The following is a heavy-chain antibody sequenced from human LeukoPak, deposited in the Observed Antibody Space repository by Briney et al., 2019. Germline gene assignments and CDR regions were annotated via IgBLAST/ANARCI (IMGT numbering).Heavy chain of an antibody. CDR1: GYTFDAFY. CDR2: VNPNNGGT. J-gene: IGHJ6*02. CDR3: TRGNYWRRDYNGFNSGEDV. Sequence: ASVKVSCKSSGYTFDAFYMHWVRQAPGQGLEWVGWVNPNNGGTNFAQKFEGRVTLTSDSSVGTAYMELTRLTSDDTAVYYCTRGNYWRRDYNGFNSGEDVWGQGTTVIVS. D-gene: IGHD5-24*01. V-gene: IGHV1-2*02.